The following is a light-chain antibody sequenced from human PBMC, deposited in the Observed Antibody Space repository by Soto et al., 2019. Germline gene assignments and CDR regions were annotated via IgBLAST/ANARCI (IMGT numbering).Light chain of an antibody. V-gene: IGKV3-20*01. Sequence: EIVLTQSPGTLSLSPGERATLCCRASQSISSSYLAWYQQKPGQAPRLLVYGASSRATGIPDRFSGSGSGTDFTLTISRLEPEDFALYYCQQYSSTFWTFGQGTKVEIK. CDR3: QQYSSTFWT. CDR1: QSISSSY. J-gene: IGKJ1*01. CDR2: GAS.